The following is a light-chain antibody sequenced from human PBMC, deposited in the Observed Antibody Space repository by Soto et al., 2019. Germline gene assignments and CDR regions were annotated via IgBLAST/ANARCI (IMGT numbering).Light chain of an antibody. Sequence: EIVFTQSPGTLSLSPGERATLSCRASQSFTSTSLAWYQQKPGQAPRLLISGASRRAAGIPDRFSGSGSGTDFTLTISRLESEDIAVYYCQQYDSSPRTFGQGTKVDIK. CDR1: QSFTSTS. CDR2: GAS. J-gene: IGKJ1*01. CDR3: QQYDSSPRT. V-gene: IGKV3-20*01.